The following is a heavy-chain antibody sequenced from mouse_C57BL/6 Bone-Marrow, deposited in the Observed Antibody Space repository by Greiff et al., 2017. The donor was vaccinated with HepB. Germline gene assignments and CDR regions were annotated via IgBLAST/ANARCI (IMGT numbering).Heavy chain of an antibody. CDR3: TRSGRG. Sequence: VQRVESGAELVRPGASVTLSCKASGYTFTDYEMHWVKQTPVHGLEWIGAIDPETGGTAYNQKFKGKAILTADKSSSTAYMELRSLTSEDSAVYYCTRSGRGWGQGTLVTVSA. CDR1: GYTFTDYE. D-gene: IGHD3-1*01. J-gene: IGHJ3*01. V-gene: IGHV1-15*01. CDR2: IDPETGGT.